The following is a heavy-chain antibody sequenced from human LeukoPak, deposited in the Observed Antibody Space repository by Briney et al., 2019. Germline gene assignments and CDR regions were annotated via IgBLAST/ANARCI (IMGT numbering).Heavy chain of an antibody. Sequence: PSETLSLTCTVSGGSISSDHWNWIRQPPGKGLEWIGCIYYSGSTYYNPSLKSRVTISVDMSKSQFSLRLTSVTAADTAVYYCARKNGFDIWGQGTLVTVSS. CDR1: GGSISSDH. CDR3: ARKNGFDI. D-gene: IGHD2-8*01. V-gene: IGHV4-59*01. CDR2: IYYSGST. J-gene: IGHJ3*02.